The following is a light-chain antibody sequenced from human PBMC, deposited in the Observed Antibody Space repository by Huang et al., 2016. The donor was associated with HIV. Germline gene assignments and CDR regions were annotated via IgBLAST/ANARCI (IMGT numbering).Light chain of an antibody. CDR2: KVS. J-gene: IGKJ2*01. Sequence: VVMTQSPLSLPVTLGQPASISCRSSQSLVHSDGNTYLNWFQQRPGQSPMRLIYKVSNRDSGVPDRFSGSGSGTDFTLKISRVEAEDVGVYYCMQGTHWPPYTFGQGTKLEIK. CDR1: QSLVHSDGNTY. V-gene: IGKV2-30*02. CDR3: MQGTHWPPYT.